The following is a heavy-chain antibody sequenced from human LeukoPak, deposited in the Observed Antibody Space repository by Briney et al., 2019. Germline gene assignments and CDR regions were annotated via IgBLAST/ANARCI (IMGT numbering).Heavy chain of an antibody. D-gene: IGHD2-2*01. V-gene: IGHV4-59*01. CDR1: GGSISSYY. Sequence: SETLSLTCTVSGGSISSYYWSWIRQPPGKGLEWIGYIYYSGSTNYNPSLKSRVTISVDTSKNQFSLKLSSVTAADTAVYYCAXXXXXXXXXXXLSTALHSTTHYYYGMDVWGQGTTVTVSS. CDR3: AXXXXXXXXXXXLSTALHSTTHYYYGMDV. CDR2: IYYSGST. J-gene: IGHJ6*02.